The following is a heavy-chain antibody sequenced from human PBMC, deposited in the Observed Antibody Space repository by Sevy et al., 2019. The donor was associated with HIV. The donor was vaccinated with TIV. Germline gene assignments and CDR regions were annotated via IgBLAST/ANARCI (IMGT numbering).Heavy chain of an antibody. V-gene: IGHV3-7*01. J-gene: IGHJ6*02. Sequence: GGSLRLSCAASGFTFSSYWMSWVRQAPGKGLEWVANIKQDGSEKYYEDSVKRRFTISRDNAKNSLYLQMNSLSAEDTAVYYCARDTMIEWGGYYYYYYGMDVWGQGTTVTVSS. CDR2: IKQDGSEK. CDR3: ARDTMIEWGGYYYYYYGMDV. D-gene: IGHD3-22*01. CDR1: GFTFSSYW.